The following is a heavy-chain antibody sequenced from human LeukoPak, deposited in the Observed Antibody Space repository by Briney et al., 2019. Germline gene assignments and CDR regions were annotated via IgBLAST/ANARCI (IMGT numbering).Heavy chain of an antibody. V-gene: IGHV3-33*01. CDR1: GFTFSSYG. D-gene: IGHD3-10*01. CDR3: ARDDQRRYYYGSGSYYKDYYYGMDV. Sequence: PGRSLRLSCAASGFTFSSYGMHWVRQAPGKGLEWVAVIWYDGSNKYYADSVKGRFTISRDNSKNTLYLQMNSLRAEDTAVYYCARDDQRRYYYGSGSYYKDYYYGMDVWGQGTTVTVSS. J-gene: IGHJ6*02. CDR2: IWYDGSNK.